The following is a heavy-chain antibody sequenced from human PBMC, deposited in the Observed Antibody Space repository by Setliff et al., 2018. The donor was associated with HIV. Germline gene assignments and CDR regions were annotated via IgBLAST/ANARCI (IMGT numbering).Heavy chain of an antibody. V-gene: IGHV3-48*03. Sequence: PGGSLRLSCAASGFTFSSYEMNWVRQAPGKGLEWISYISSSGDTVYYTDFVKGRFTISRDNSKNSLYLQMNSLRAEDTALYYCVKMNYGYNPPLGEYFQHWGQGSLVTVSS. CDR2: ISSSGDTV. D-gene: IGHD4-17*01. CDR3: VKMNYGYNPPLGEYFQH. J-gene: IGHJ1*01. CDR1: GFTFSSYE.